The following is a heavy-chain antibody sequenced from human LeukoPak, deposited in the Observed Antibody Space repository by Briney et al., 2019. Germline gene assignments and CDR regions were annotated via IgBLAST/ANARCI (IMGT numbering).Heavy chain of an antibody. CDR1: GFSFSTSG. CDR3: ARDLLNYGSAYYDVGIFDS. Sequence: GGPLRLSCEASGFSFSTSGVPWVRQAPGKGLEWMAVISKDGRKNHYADSVKGRFTISRDNSKSTLFLQMNSLRPEDTAIYYCARDLLNYGSAYYDVGIFDSWGQEPWLPSPQ. CDR2: ISKDGRKN. D-gene: IGHD3-10*01. J-gene: IGHJ4*01. V-gene: IGHV3-30*04.